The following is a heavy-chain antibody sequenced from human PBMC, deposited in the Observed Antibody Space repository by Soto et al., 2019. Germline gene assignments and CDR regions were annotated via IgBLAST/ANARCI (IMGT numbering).Heavy chain of an antibody. CDR3: ASGIAVAGMDY. Sequence: QVQLVESGGGVVQPGRSLRLSCAASGFTFSSYGMHWVRQAPGKGLEWVAVIWYDGSNKYYADSVKGRFTISRDNSKNTLYLQMNSLRAEDTAVYYCASGIAVAGMDYWGQGTLVTVSS. V-gene: IGHV3-33*01. CDR1: GFTFSSYG. CDR2: IWYDGSNK. D-gene: IGHD6-19*01. J-gene: IGHJ4*02.